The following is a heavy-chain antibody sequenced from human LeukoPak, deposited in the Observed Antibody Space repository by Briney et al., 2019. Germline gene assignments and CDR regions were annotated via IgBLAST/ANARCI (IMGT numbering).Heavy chain of an antibody. CDR3: EIRGLVISVFLVGFQQVAYCFVS. V-gene: IGHV3-23*01. J-gene: IGHJ4*02. CDR1: GFTLSNYA. CDR2: ISDSGGRT. D-gene: IGHD3-3*02. Sequence: GGSLRLSCTVSGFTLSNYAMNWVRQAPGKGLECVSAISDSGGRTKYADSVKGRFTISRDNPKNTLYLQMNSLRADDMAAYFCEIRGLVISVFLVGFQQVAYCFVSWGQGALVLVSS.